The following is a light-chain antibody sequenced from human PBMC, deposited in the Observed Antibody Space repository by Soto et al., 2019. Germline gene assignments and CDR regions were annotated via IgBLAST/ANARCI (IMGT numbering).Light chain of an antibody. V-gene: IGLV2-23*02. CDR1: SSVVGSYNL. J-gene: IGLJ1*01. CDR2: EVS. Sequence: SALTQPASVSGSPGQSITISCTGTSSVVGSYNLVSWYQQHPGKAPKLMIYEVSKRPSGVSNRFSGSKSGNTASLTISGLQAEDEADYYCCSYAGSSPYVFGTGTKVTVL. CDR3: CSYAGSSPYV.